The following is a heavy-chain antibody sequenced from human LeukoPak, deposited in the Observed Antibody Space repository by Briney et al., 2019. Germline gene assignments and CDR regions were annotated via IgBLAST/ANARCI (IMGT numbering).Heavy chain of an antibody. Sequence: GGSLRLSCAASGFIVSSNYISWVRQAPGKGLQWVSVIDSGGSTFYADSVKGRFTISRHDSKNTVYLQMNSLRTEDTAVYYCAKSRSSLGPSSLDYWGQGALVTVSS. CDR3: AKSRSSLGPSSLDY. D-gene: IGHD6-6*01. V-gene: IGHV3-53*04. CDR1: GFIVSSNY. J-gene: IGHJ4*02. CDR2: IDSGGST.